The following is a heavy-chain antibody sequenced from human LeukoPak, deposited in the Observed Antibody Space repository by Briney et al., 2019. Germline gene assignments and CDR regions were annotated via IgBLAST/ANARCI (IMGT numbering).Heavy chain of an antibody. J-gene: IGHJ4*02. D-gene: IGHD2-15*01. Sequence: GGSLRLSCAASGFTFSNYFISWVRQAPGKGLEWVGFIRSKAYGGTTEYAASVKGRFTISRDDSKSIAYLQMNSLKTEDTAVYYCTRDGAEDIVVVVAAPYYFDYWGQGTLVTVSS. CDR3: TRDGAEDIVVVVAAPYYFDY. CDR1: GFTFSNYF. CDR2: IRSKAYGGTT. V-gene: IGHV3-49*04.